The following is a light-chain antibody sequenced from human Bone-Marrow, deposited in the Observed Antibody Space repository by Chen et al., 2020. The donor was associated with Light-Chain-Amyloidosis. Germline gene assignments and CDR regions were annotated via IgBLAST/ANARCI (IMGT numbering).Light chain of an antibody. CDR2: DDS. CDR3: QVWDSSSDRPV. Sequence: SSVLTQPSSVAVATGQTATTAGGGDNIGSTSGHWYQQAPGQAPLLVVYDDSDRPAGIPERLSGSNSGNTATLTISRVEAGDEADYYCQVWDSSSDRPVFGGGTKLTVL. CDR1: NIGSTS. V-gene: IGLV3-21*02. J-gene: IGLJ3*02.